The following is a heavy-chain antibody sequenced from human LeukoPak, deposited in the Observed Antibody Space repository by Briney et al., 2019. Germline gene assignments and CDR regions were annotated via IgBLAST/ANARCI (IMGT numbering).Heavy chain of an antibody. Sequence: QPGGSLRLSCAASGFTFSSYEMDWVRQAPGKGLEWVSYISSSGSTIYYADSVKGRFTISRDNAKNSLYLQMNSPRAEDTAVYYCARSVAAGGILDYWGQGTLVTVSS. V-gene: IGHV3-48*03. CDR3: ARSVAAGGILDY. CDR2: ISSSGSTI. D-gene: IGHD6-13*01. J-gene: IGHJ4*02. CDR1: GFTFSSYE.